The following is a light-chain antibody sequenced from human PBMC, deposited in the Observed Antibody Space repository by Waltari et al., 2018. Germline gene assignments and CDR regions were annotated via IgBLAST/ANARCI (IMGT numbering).Light chain of an antibody. CDR3: QQYGSSPPYT. V-gene: IGKV3-20*01. J-gene: IGKJ2*01. Sequence: EIVLTQSPGTLSLSPGERATLSCRASQSVSSSYLAWYQQKPGQAPRLLIYGASSRATGIPDRFSGSGSGTDFTLTISRLEPEDFAVYYCQQYGSSPPYTXXQGTKLEIK. CDR1: QSVSSSY. CDR2: GAS.